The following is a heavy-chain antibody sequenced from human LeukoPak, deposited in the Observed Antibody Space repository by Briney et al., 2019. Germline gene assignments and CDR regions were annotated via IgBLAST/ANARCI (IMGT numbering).Heavy chain of an antibody. J-gene: IGHJ4*02. CDR3: IRVPY. Sequence: GGSLRLSCAVSGFTFNKYYMHWVRQAPGKGRVWVSRISSDGSNTNYADSVKGRFTISRDNAKNTLYLQMNSLRAEDTAVYYCIRVPYWGQGALVTVSS. CDR1: GFTFNKYY. V-gene: IGHV3-74*01. CDR2: ISSDGSNT.